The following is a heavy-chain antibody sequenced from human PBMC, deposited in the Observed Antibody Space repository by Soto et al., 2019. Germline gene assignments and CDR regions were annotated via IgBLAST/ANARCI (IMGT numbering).Heavy chain of an antibody. D-gene: IGHD2-8*01. CDR2: IYYSGST. CDR3: ARAKGYCTNGVCGWYFDY. V-gene: IGHV4-31*03. CDR1: GGSISSGGYY. J-gene: IGHJ4*02. Sequence: SETLSLTCTVSGGSISSGGYYWSWILHHPGKGLEWIGYIYYSGSTYYNPSLKSRVTISVDTSKNQFSLKLSSVTAADTAVYYCARAKGYCTNGVCGWYFDYWGKGTLVTVSS.